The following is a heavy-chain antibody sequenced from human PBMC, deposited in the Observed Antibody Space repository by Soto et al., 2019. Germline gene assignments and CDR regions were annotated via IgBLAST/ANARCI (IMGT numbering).Heavy chain of an antibody. CDR3: ARATESHYFDY. CDR2: IYYRGTT. V-gene: IGHV4-31*01. Sequence: SETLSLTCTLSGASITSSGYYWSWIRLHPGEGLEWIGYIYYRGTTYYNPSLKSPVTISTDTSKKEFSLTLTSVTAADTAVCYCARATESHYFDYWGRGILVTVSS. J-gene: IGHJ4*02. CDR1: GASITSSGYY.